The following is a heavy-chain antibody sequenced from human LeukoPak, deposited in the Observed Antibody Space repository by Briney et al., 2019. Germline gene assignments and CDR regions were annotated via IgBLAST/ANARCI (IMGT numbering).Heavy chain of an antibody. V-gene: IGHV1-18*01. CDR3: ARVSAAAGPSDY. CDR2: ISAYNGNT. J-gene: IGHJ4*02. CDR1: VYTFTSYG. Sequence: GASVKVSCKASVYTFTSYGISWVRQAPGQGLEWMGWISAYNGNTNYAQKLQGRVTMTTDTSASTAYMELRSLRSDNTAVYYCARVSAAAGPSDYWGQGTLVTVSS. D-gene: IGHD6-13*01.